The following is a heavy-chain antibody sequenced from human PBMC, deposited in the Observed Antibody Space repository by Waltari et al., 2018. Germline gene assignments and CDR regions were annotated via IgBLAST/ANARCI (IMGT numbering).Heavy chain of an antibody. CDR2: IYHDGTS. Sequence: QLQLQESGPGVVEPSGTLSLTCTVSGGAISGSGYYWGWLRQPPGKGLEWIASIYHDGTSYYTPSLKSRVTISVDTFKNNFSLKLTSVTAADTAIYYCARPGSSSPYYWFNPWGRGIRVTVSS. CDR3: ARPGSSSPYYWFNP. V-gene: IGHV4-39*02. D-gene: IGHD3-10*01. J-gene: IGHJ5*02. CDR1: GGAISGSGYY.